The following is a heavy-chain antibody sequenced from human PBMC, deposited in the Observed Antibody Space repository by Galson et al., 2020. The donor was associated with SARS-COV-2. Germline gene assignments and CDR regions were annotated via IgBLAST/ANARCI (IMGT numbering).Heavy chain of an antibody. J-gene: IGHJ6*02. CDR1: GFTFSSYA. Sequence: GGSLRLSCAATGFTFSSYAMHWVRQAPGKGLEWVAVISYDGSNKYYADSVKGRFTISRDNSKNTLYLQMNSLRAEDTAVYYCARDLGLLRFLIPLEIGNGMDVWGQGTTVTVSS. CDR2: ISYDGSNK. V-gene: IGHV3-30*04. D-gene: IGHD3-3*01. CDR3: ARDLGLLRFLIPLEIGNGMDV.